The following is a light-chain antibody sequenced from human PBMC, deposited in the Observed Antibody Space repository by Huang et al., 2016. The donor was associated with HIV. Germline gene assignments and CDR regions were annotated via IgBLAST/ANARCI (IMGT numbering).Light chain of an antibody. CDR1: HVINTY. CDR3: QQRSNWPPFT. J-gene: IGKJ3*01. CDR2: DAS. V-gene: IGKV3-11*01. Sequence: EILLTQSPATLTLSPGERATLSCRASHVINTYLAWYQQKPGQAPRLLIYDASTRATDIPARFRGSGSGTDFTLTINNLEPEDFAVYFCQQRSNWPPFTFGPGTKLDIK.